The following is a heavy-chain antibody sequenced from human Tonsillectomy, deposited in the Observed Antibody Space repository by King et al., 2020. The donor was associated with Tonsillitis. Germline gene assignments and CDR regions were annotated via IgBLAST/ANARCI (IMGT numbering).Heavy chain of an antibody. CDR1: GGSISSYY. Sequence: QLQESGPGLVKPSETLSLTCTVSGGSISSYYWSWIRQPPGKGLEWIGYIYYSGSTNYNPSLKSRVTISVDTSKNQFSLKLSSVTAADTAVYYCARGGPAGSFYYYGMDVWGQGTTVTVSS. J-gene: IGHJ6*02. D-gene: IGHD3-16*01. CDR3: ARGGPAGSFYYYGMDV. CDR2: IYYSGST. V-gene: IGHV4-59*01.